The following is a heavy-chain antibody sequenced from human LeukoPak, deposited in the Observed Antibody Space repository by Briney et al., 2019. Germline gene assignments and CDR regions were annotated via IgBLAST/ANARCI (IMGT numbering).Heavy chain of an antibody. CDR3: ARQGSGYYHFDY. V-gene: IGHV3-21*01. Sequence: GGSLRLSCAASGFTFSSYSMNWVRQAPGKGLEWVSSISSSSSYIYYADSVKGRFTISRDNAKNSLYLQMNSLRAEDTAVYYCARQGSGYYHFDYWGQGTLVTVSS. CDR1: GFTFSSYS. J-gene: IGHJ4*02. D-gene: IGHD3-3*01. CDR2: ISSSSSYI.